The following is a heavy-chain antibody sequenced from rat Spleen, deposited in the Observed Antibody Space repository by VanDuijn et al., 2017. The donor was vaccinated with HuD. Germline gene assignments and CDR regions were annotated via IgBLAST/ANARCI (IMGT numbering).Heavy chain of an antibody. CDR2: ISYRGRT. CDR1: TYSNTRNY. CDR3: ARYAVNNYGFDY. Sequence: EVKLQESGHGLVKPSHSLSLTCSVPTYSNTRNYWGWIRNVPENKMEWMRYISYRGRTRDNPVLLSRNSITRDTTKNQCFRQLNSVTTEDTATYYCARYAVNNYGFDYWGQGVLVTVSS. V-gene: IGHV3-1*01. D-gene: IGHD1-10*01. J-gene: IGHJ2*01.